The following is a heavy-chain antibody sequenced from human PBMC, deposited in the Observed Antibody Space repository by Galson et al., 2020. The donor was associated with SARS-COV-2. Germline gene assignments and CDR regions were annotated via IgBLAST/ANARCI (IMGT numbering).Heavy chain of an antibody. CDR2: MSSSGRNYI. CDR1: GFTFSDYA. V-gene: IGHV3-21*06. J-gene: IGHJ4*02. D-gene: IGHD2-21*02. CDR3: VRDIASHEEGGDHFEY. Sequence: KIGESLKISCVVSGFTFSDYAMNWVRQAPGKGLEWVSSMSSSGRNYIYYADSVKGRFTISRDNAKNSLYLEMNSLRTEDTAVYYCVRDIASHEEGGDHFEYWGQGTRVSVSS.